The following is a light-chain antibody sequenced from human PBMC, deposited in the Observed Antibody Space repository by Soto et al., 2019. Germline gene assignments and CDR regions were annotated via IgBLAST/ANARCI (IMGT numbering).Light chain of an antibody. V-gene: IGLV4-60*03. CDR3: ETGDSNLVV. CDR1: SGHSSYI. Sequence: QLVLTQSSSASASLGSSVKLTCTLSSGHSSYIIAWHQQQPGKAPRYLMKLEGSGSYNKGSGVPDRFSGSSSGADRYLTISNLQSEDEADYYCETGDSNLVVFGGGTKLTVL. CDR2: LEGSGSY. J-gene: IGLJ2*01.